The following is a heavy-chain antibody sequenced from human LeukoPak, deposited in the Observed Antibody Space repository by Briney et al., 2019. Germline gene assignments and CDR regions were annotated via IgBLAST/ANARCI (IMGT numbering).Heavy chain of an antibody. CDR2: INSDGSVT. V-gene: IGHV3-74*01. CDR3: ARGDWFDP. J-gene: IGHJ5*02. Sequence: GGSLRLSCAASGFTFSSYWMHWVRQAPGKGLLWVSRINSDGSVTTYADSVKGRFTISRDNAKNTLYLQMNSLRDEDTAVFYCARGDWFDPWGQGTLVTVSS. CDR1: GFTFSSYW.